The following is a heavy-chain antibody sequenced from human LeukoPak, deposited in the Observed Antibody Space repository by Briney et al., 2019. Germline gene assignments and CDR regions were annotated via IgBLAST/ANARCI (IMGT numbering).Heavy chain of an antibody. CDR3: ARTTSSSSVFDY. V-gene: IGHV1-69*05. J-gene: IGHJ4*02. CDR1: GGTFSSYA. D-gene: IGHD6-6*01. CDR2: IIPIFGTA. Sequence: SVKVSCKASGGTFSSYAISWVRQAPGQGLEWMGGIIPIFGTANYAQKFQGRVTITTDESTSTAYMELSSLRSEDTAVYYCARTTSSSSVFDYWGQGTLVTVSS.